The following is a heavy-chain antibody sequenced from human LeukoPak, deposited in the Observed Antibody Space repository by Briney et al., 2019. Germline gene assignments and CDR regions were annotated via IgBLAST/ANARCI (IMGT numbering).Heavy chain of an antibody. CDR1: GFTFSSYA. Sequence: GGSLRLSCAASGFTFSSYAMNWVRQAPGKGLEWVSVISGTGGSTYYADSVKGRFIISRDNSMNTLYLQMNSLRAEDTAVYYCAKDLGYDSSFYYYYYMDVWGKGTTVTVSS. CDR3: AKDLGYDSSFYYYYYMDV. V-gene: IGHV3-23*01. D-gene: IGHD3-22*01. CDR2: ISGTGGST. J-gene: IGHJ6*03.